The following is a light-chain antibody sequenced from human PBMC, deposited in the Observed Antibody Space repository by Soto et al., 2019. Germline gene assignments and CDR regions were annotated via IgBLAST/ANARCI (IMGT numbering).Light chain of an antibody. CDR3: QQSDSTPWT. Sequence: DIQMTQSPSSLSASVGDRVTITCRASQSISSYLNWYQQKPGKAPKLLIYAASSLQSGVPSRFRGSGSGTDFTLTISRLQPEDFAPYYCQQSDSTPWTFGQGTKVEIK. CDR1: QSISSY. V-gene: IGKV1-39*01. J-gene: IGKJ1*01. CDR2: AAS.